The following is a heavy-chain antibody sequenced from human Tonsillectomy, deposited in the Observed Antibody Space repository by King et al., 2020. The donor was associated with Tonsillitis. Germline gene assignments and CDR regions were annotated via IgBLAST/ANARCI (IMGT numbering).Heavy chain of an antibody. CDR3: ARHVHYYGSGSLNWFDP. J-gene: IGHJ5*02. CDR1: GGSISSSSYY. CDR2: IYYSGST. V-gene: IGHV4-39*01. D-gene: IGHD3-10*01. Sequence: QLQESGPGLVKPSETLSLTCTVSGGSISSSSYYWGWIRQPPGKGLEWIGCIYYSGSTYYNPSLKSRVTISVDTSKNKFSLKRSSVTAADTAVYYCARHVHYYGSGSLNWFDPWGQGTLVTVSS.